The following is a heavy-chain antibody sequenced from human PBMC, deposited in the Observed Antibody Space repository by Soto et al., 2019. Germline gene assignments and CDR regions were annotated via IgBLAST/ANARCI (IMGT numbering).Heavy chain of an antibody. Sequence: QVQLKESGQGLVKHSQTLSLTCTVSGCYISSGGYYWSGIRQHPGKGLEWIGYIYYSGSTYYNPSLKSRVTISVDTSKNQFSLKLISVTAADTAVYYCARSVFPWGQGTLVTVSS. CDR1: GCYISSGGYY. CDR3: ARSVFP. CDR2: IYYSGST. V-gene: IGHV4-31*03. J-gene: IGHJ5*02.